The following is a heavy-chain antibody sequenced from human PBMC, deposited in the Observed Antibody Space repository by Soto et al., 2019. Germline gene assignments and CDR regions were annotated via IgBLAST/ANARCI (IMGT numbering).Heavy chain of an antibody. D-gene: IGHD5-12*01. CDR2: IYYSGST. CDR1: GGSISSGGYY. Sequence: SATLSLTCTVSGGSISSGGYYWSWIRQHPGKGLEWIGYIYYSGSTYYNPSLKSRVTISVDTSKNQFSLKLSSVTAADTAVYYCARENRARIVATIPVWFDPWGQGTLVTVSS. V-gene: IGHV4-31*03. CDR3: ARENRARIVATIPVWFDP. J-gene: IGHJ5*02.